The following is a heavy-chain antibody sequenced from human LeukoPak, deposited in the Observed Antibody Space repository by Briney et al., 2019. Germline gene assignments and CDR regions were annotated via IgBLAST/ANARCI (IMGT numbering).Heavy chain of an antibody. CDR3: AGGENSSSFGGFDY. CDR2: INHSGST. CDR1: GGSFSGYY. D-gene: IGHD6-6*01. V-gene: IGHV4-34*01. J-gene: IGHJ4*02. Sequence: SETLSLTCAVYGGSFSGYYWSWIRQPPGKGLEWIGEINHSGSTNYNPSLKSRVTISVDTSKNQFSLKLSSVTAADTAVYYCAGGENSSSFGGFDYWGQGTLVTVSS.